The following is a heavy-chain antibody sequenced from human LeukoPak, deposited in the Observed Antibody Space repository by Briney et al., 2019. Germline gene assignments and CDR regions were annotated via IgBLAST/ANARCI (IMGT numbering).Heavy chain of an antibody. J-gene: IGHJ2*01. Sequence: SETLSLTCPVYGGSFSGYYWSWIRQPPGKGLEWIGEINHSGSTNYNPSLKSRVTISVDTSKNQFSLKLSSVTAADTAVYYCARRRVVVVAATVPSLKRYWYFDLWGRGTLVTVSS. V-gene: IGHV4-34*01. D-gene: IGHD2-15*01. CDR1: GGSFSGYY. CDR3: ARRRVVVVAATVPSLKRYWYFDL. CDR2: INHSGST.